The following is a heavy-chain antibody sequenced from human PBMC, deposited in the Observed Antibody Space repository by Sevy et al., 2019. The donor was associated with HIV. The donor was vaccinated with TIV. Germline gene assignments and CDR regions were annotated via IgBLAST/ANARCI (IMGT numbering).Heavy chain of an antibody. CDR2: ISSSSSYI. D-gene: IGHD3-3*01. CDR3: ARDFGPGDYMDV. CDR1: GFTFSSYS. Sequence: GGSLRLSCAASGFTFSSYSMNWVRQAPGKGLEWVSSISSSSSYIYYADSVKGRFTISRDNAKNSLYLQMNSLRAEDTAEYYCARDFGPGDYMDVWGKGTTVTVSS. V-gene: IGHV3-21*01. J-gene: IGHJ6*03.